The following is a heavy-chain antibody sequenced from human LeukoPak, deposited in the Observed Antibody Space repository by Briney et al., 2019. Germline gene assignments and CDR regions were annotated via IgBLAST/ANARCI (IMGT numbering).Heavy chain of an antibody. J-gene: IGHJ4*02. D-gene: IGHD3-3*01. CDR2: ISYDGSNK. V-gene: IGHV3-30-3*01. Sequence: PGGTLRLSCAASGFTFSSYAMHWVRQAPGKGLEWVAVISYDGSNKYYADSVKGRFTISRNNTKHSLYLQMNSLRADATAVYYCAAVLRFLEWSLDYWGQGTLVTVSS. CDR3: AAVLRFLEWSLDY. CDR1: GFTFSSYA.